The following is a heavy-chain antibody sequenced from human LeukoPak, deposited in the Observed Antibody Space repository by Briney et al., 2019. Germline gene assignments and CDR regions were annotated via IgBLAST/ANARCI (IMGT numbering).Heavy chain of an antibody. D-gene: IGHD1-26*01. J-gene: IGHJ4*02. V-gene: IGHV3-21*01. Sequence: PGRSLRLSCAASGFTFGDYSMNWVRQAPGKGLEWVSSVSSSSRYISYADSVKGRFTISRDNAKNSLYLQMNSLRAEDTAVYHCARLGVGGSYSGIYYFNYWGQGTLVTVSS. CDR1: GFTFGDYS. CDR2: VSSSSRYI. CDR3: ARLGVGGSYSGIYYFNY.